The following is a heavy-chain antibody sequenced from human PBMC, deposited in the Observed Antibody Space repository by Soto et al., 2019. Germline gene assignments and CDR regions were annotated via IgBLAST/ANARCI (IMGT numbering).Heavy chain of an antibody. Sequence: GGSMRLSCAASGLIFCPYAMDWVRQPPGKGMEWVAVISYDGNTKDYADSVKGRLSISRDNYKNTVYWQMSSQRKEGTAAYYCARPGSGYDVLTGRYFYYYHTGDVWGRGTTGT. D-gene: IGHD3-9*01. CDR2: ISYDGNTK. CDR1: GLIFCPYA. V-gene: IGHV3-30-3*01. CDR3: ARPGSGYDVLTGRYFYYYHTGDV. J-gene: IGHJ6*02.